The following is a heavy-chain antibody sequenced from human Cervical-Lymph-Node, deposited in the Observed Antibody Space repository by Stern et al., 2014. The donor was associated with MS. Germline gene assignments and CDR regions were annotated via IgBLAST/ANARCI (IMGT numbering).Heavy chain of an antibody. CDR3: TRRETAMKNGYSDNWFDP. CDR1: GYTFNSYW. V-gene: IGHV5-51*01. D-gene: IGHD5-24*01. Sequence: EDQLVESGAEVRNPGESLKISCVGSGYTFNSYWIAWVRQMRGKGLEWMGIIYPDDSTTRYSPSFQGQVTISADRSINTAYLQLSSLEASDTAMYYCTRRETAMKNGYSDNWFDPWGQGTLVTVSS. J-gene: IGHJ5*02. CDR2: IYPDDSTT.